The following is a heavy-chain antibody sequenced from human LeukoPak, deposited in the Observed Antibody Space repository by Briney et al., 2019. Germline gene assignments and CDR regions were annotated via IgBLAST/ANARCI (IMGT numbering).Heavy chain of an antibody. CDR3: ARWGIVGHDAFAL. Sequence: PGRSLRLSCAGSGFTFSRYGIHWVRQAPGKGLEWVALMRYDGSDHWYGDPAKGRFTISRDNSKDTVYLQMDSLRDEDTAVYFCARWGIVGHDAFALWGQGTMVTVSS. J-gene: IGHJ3*01. CDR1: GFTFSRYG. D-gene: IGHD1-26*01. V-gene: IGHV3-33*01. CDR2: MRYDGSDH.